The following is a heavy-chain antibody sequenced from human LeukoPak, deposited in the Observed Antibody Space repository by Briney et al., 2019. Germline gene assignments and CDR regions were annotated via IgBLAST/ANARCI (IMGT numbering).Heavy chain of an antibody. J-gene: IGHJ4*02. V-gene: IGHV3-48*01. Sequence: PGGSLRLSCAASGFTFSSYAMSWVRQAPGKGLEWVSYISSSSSTIYYADSVKGRFTISRDNAKNSLYLQMNSLRAEDTAVYYCARDVVPAAIWGQGTLVTVSS. CDR2: ISSSSSTI. CDR1: GFTFSSYA. D-gene: IGHD2-2*01. CDR3: ARDVVPAAI.